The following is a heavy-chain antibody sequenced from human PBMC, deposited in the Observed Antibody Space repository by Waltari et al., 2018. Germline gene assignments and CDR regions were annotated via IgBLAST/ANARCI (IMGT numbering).Heavy chain of an antibody. CDR3: AKDRGGTAAGYLDY. CDR2: IRDDGSDK. J-gene: IGHJ4*02. Sequence: QVQLVESGGGVVQPGGALRLSCAASAFTFSNSGMHWVRQAPGKGLEWVAFIRDDGSDKNYVDSVKGRFTISRDNSKNTLYLQMNSLRVEDTAVYYCAKDRGGTAAGYLDYWGQGTLVTVSS. CDR1: AFTFSNSG. V-gene: IGHV3-30*02. D-gene: IGHD6-13*01.